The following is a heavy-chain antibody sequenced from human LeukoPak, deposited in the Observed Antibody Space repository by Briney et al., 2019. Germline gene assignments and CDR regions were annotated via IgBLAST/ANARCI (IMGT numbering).Heavy chain of an antibody. V-gene: IGHV4-59*01. J-gene: IGHJ4*02. D-gene: IGHD3-10*01. CDR3: ARGSVPGVPYFDY. CDR2: IYYSGST. CDR1: GGSTSSYY. Sequence: PSETLSLTCALSGGSTSSYYWSWIRQPPGKGLEWIGYIYYSGSTSYNPSLKGRVTISVDTSKNQFYLKLTSVTAADTAVYHCARGSVPGVPYFDYWGQGTLVTVSS.